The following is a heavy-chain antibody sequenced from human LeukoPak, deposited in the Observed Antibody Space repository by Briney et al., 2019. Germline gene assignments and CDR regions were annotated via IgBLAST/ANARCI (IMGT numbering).Heavy chain of an antibody. Sequence: PGGSLTLSCAASGFTFSNYNMNWVRHPPGKGLEWVSFIYSGTTHYSDPVKGRFTISRDNSNNTLYLQMNSLRAEDTAVYYCARRAGAYSHPYDYWGQGTLVTVSS. CDR3: ARRAGAYSHPYDY. V-gene: IGHV3-53*01. J-gene: IGHJ4*02. D-gene: IGHD4/OR15-4a*01. CDR1: GFTFSNYN. CDR2: IYSGTT.